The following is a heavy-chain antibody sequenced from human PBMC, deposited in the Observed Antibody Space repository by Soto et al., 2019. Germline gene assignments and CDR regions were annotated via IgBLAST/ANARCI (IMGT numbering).Heavy chain of an antibody. CDR1: GYTFTSYA. V-gene: IGHV1-3*01. J-gene: IGHJ3*02. D-gene: IGHD3-3*01. CDR2: INAGNGNT. Sequence: GASVKVSCKASGYTFTSYAMHWVRQAPGQRLEWMGWINAGNGNTKYSQKFQGRVTITRDTSASTAYMELSSLRSEDTAVYYCARGLRFLEWLLSDAFDIWGQGTMVTVSS. CDR3: ARGLRFLEWLLSDAFDI.